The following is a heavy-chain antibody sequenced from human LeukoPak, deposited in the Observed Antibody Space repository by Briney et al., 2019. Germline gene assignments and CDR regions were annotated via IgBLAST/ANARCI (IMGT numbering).Heavy chain of an antibody. Sequence: PSETLSLTCTVSGGSISSYYWSWIRQPPGKGLGWIGYIYYSGSTNYNPSLKSRVTISVDTSKNQFSLKLSSVTAADTAVYYCARGDIVGAIPDAFDIWGQGTMVTVSS. V-gene: IGHV4-59*01. CDR3: ARGDIVGAIPDAFDI. D-gene: IGHD1-26*01. J-gene: IGHJ3*02. CDR2: IYYSGST. CDR1: GGSISSYY.